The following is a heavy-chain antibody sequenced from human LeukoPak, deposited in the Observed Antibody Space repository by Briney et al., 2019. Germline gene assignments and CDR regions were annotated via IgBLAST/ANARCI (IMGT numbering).Heavy chain of an antibody. Sequence: ASVKVSCKASGGTFSSYAIGWVRQAPGQGLEWMGGIIPIFGTANYAQKFQGRVTITADESTSTAYMELSSLRSEDTAVYYCAKHGHIVVVTAIPDYYYYGMDVWGQGTTVTVSS. D-gene: IGHD2-21*02. CDR3: AKHGHIVVVTAIPDYYYYGMDV. CDR1: GGTFSSYA. V-gene: IGHV1-69*13. CDR2: IIPIFGTA. J-gene: IGHJ6*02.